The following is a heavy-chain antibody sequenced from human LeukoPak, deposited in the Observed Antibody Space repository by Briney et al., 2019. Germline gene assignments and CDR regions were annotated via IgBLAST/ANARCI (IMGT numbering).Heavy chain of an antibody. CDR2: ISSSSSYI. D-gene: IGHD2-2*01. CDR1: RFTFESYS. J-gene: IGHJ6*02. Sequence: GRSLRLSCVASRFTFESYSLNWVRQAPGKGLEWVSSISSSSSYIYYADSVKGRFTISRDNAKNSLYLQMNSLRAEDMAVYYCARGLFPLEDIVVVPANYGMDVWGQGTTVTVSS. V-gene: IGHV3-21*01. CDR3: ARGLFPLEDIVVVPANYGMDV.